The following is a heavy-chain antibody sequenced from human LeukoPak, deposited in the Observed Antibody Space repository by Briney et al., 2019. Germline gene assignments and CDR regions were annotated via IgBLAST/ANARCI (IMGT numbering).Heavy chain of an antibody. Sequence: SETLSLTCTVSGGSISSYYWSWIRQPPGKGLEWIGYIYYSGSTNYNPSLESRVTISVDTSKNQFSLKLSSVTAADTAVYYCARHPRGEDFDYWGQGTLVTVSS. D-gene: IGHD6-25*01. CDR2: IYYSGST. J-gene: IGHJ4*02. V-gene: IGHV4-59*08. CDR1: GGSISSYY. CDR3: ARHPRGEDFDY.